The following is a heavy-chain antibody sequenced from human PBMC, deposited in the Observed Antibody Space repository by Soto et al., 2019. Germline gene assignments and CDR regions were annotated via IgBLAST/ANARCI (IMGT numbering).Heavy chain of an antibody. CDR2: ISGDGGNT. J-gene: IGHJ4*02. CDR3: AKDLNTHVSLGYCSGGSCYGEPGDY. Sequence: GGSLRLSCAASGFTFDDYAMHWVRQAPGKGLEWVSLISGDGGNTYYADSVKGRFTISRDNSKNSLYLQMNSLRTEDTTLYYCAKDLNTHVSLGYCSGGSCYGEPGDYWGQGTLVTVSS. V-gene: IGHV3-43*02. CDR1: GFTFDDYA. D-gene: IGHD2-15*01.